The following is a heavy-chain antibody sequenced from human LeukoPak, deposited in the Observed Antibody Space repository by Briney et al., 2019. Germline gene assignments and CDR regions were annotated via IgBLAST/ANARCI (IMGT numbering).Heavy chain of an antibody. J-gene: IGHJ4*02. D-gene: IGHD3-22*01. CDR1: GFTLSNYA. CDR2: ISASGANT. V-gene: IGHV3-23*01. Sequence: GASLRLSCAASGFTLSNYAMGWVRQAPGKGLEWVSTISASGANTFYADSVKGRFTISRDISKNTLYPQMSSLRAEDTAVYYCTKAPYSTNYYPFDYWGQGTLVTVSS. CDR3: TKAPYSTNYYPFDY.